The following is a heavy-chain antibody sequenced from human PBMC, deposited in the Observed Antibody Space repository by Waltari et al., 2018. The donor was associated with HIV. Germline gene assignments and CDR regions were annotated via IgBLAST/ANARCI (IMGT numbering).Heavy chain of an antibody. CDR3: AGRDY. Sequence: QVQVQESGPGLVKPSETLSLTCTVSGAPLRGYYWSWIRQSAGGGLEWIGRVYTSGTLNYNPSLKSRVTMSRDTSKNQFSLKLTSVTAADTATYYCAGRDYWGQGILVTVSS. J-gene: IGHJ4*02. CDR1: GAPLRGYY. V-gene: IGHV4-4*07. CDR2: VYTSGTL.